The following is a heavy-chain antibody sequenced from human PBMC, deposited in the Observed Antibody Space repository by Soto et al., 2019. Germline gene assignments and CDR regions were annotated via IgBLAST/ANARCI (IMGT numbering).Heavy chain of an antibody. J-gene: IGHJ4*02. D-gene: IGHD1-26*01. CDR3: ASRVGVASSP. CDR1: GGSISSGHYP. V-gene: IGHV4-30-2*01. Sequence: SETLSLTCAVSGGSISSGHYPWTWIRQPPGKGLEWIGYIYPGGHTYYSPSLKSRVTIALDTSKSLVSLRLNSVTAADTAVYDFASRVGVASSPGGQRTLGTVFS. CDR2: IYPGGHT.